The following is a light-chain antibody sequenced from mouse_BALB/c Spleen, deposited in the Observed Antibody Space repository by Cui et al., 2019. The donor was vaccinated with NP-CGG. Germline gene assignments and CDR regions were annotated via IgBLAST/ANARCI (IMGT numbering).Light chain of an antibody. Sequence: QAVVTQESALTTSPGETVTLPCRSSTGAVTTSNYANWVQEKPDHLFTGLIGGTNNRTPGVPARFSGSLIGGKAALTITGAQTEDEAIYFCALWYSNHWVFGGGTKLTVL. CDR3: ALWYSNHWV. J-gene: IGLJ1*01. V-gene: IGLV1*01. CDR2: GTN. CDR1: TGAVTTSNY.